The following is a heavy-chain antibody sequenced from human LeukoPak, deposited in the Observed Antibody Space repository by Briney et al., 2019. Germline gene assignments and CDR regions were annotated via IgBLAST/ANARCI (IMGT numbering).Heavy chain of an antibody. CDR2: IYYSGST. Sequence: SETLSLTCTVSGGSISSYYWSWIRQPPGKGLEWIGYIYYSGSTNYNPSLKSRVTISVDTSKNQFSLKLSSVTAADTAVYYCARVHTQDLGYCSGGSCYGFDYWAREPWSPSPQ. CDR3: ARVHTQDLGYCSGGSCYGFDY. CDR1: GGSISSYY. J-gene: IGHJ4*02. D-gene: IGHD2-15*01. V-gene: IGHV4-59*01.